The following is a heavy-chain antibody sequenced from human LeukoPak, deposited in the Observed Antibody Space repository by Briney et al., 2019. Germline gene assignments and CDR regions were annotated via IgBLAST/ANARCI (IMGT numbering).Heavy chain of an antibody. V-gene: IGHV1-69*01. CDR1: GGTFNNYA. CDR2: IIPIFDTA. Sequence: SVKVSCKASGGTFNNYAFSWVRQAPGQGLEWMGGIIPIFDTAHYAPKFQGRVTITADESTSTAYMELSSLRSEDTAVYYCARDATLLWFGETLGGNFDYWGQGTLVTVSS. CDR3: ARDATLLWFGETLGGNFDY. D-gene: IGHD3-10*01. J-gene: IGHJ4*02.